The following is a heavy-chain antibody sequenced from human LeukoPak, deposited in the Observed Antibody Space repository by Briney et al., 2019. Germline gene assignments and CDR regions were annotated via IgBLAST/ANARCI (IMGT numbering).Heavy chain of an antibody. J-gene: IGHJ3*01. CDR1: GCTFTSYA. V-gene: IGHV1-2*02. CDR2: INPNSGAT. D-gene: IGHD2-15*01. CDR3: ASWYCSGGNCYLGGDAFDF. Sequence: ASVKVSCKASGCTFTSYAMNWVRQAPGQGLEWMGWINPNSGATNYAQKFQGRVTMTRDTSITTGYMELNPLTSDDTAVYYCASWYCSGGNCYLGGDAFDFWGQGTMVIVSS.